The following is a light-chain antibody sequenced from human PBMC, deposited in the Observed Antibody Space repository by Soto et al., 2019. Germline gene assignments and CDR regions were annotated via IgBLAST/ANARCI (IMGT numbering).Light chain of an antibody. CDR3: SSYAGSNNYV. Sequence: QSALTQPPSASGSPGQSVTISCTGTSSDVGAYNYVSWYQQHPGKAPKLMIYEVSKRPSGVPDRFSGSKSGNTASLTVSGLQAEYEAEYYCSSYAGSNNYVFGTGTKLTVL. CDR1: SSDVGAYNY. J-gene: IGLJ1*01. V-gene: IGLV2-8*01. CDR2: EVS.